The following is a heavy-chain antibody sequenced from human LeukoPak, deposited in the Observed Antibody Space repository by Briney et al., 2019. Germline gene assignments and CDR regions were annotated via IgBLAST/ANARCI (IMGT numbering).Heavy chain of an antibody. V-gene: IGHV3-7*05. CDR2: MKEDGSEI. Sequence: GGSLRLSCVVTGFTFSYSSMSWVRQAPGKGLEWVAKMKEDGSEIYYVDPVKGRFTISRDNAKNSLFLQMNSLRAEDTAVYYCETGGASRGYHQHWGQGTLVTVSS. D-gene: IGHD2-2*01. CDR3: ETGGASRGYHQH. J-gene: IGHJ1*01. CDR1: GFTFSYSS.